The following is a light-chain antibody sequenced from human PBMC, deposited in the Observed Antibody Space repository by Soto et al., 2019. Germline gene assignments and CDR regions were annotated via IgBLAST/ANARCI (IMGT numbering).Light chain of an antibody. CDR3: VAWDDNLDAHV. J-gene: IGLJ1*01. Sequence: QSVLTQPPSASGTPEQRVTISCFGGSSNMGTNTVAWYQQLPGAAPKVLIYVNDKRPSGVPDRFSGSNSGTSASLTISGLQSEDEADYYCVAWDDNLDAHVFGTGTQLTVL. CDR2: VND. V-gene: IGLV1-44*01. CDR1: SSNMGTNT.